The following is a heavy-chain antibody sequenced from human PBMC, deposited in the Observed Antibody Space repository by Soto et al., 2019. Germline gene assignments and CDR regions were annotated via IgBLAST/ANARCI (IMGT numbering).Heavy chain of an antibody. D-gene: IGHD4-17*01. CDR3: AKAGRDYGVYYYGMDV. J-gene: IGHJ6*02. CDR2: ISGSGGST. V-gene: IGHV3-23*01. CDR1: GFTFGGYA. Sequence: TGGSLRLSCAASGFTFGGYAVSWVRQAPGKGLEWVSAISGSGGSTYYADSVKGRFTISRDNSKNTLYLQMNSLRAEDTAVYYCAKAGRDYGVYYYGMDVWGQGTTVTVSS.